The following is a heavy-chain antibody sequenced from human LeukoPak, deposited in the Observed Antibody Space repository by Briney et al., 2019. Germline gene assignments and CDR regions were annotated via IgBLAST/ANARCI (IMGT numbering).Heavy chain of an antibody. D-gene: IGHD2-15*01. CDR3: ARDCIGCHGFDY. CDR2: VSAYADST. J-gene: IGHJ4*02. CDR1: GYIFTSYG. V-gene: IGHV1-18*01. Sequence: GASVKVSCKASGYIFTSYGISWVRQAPGQGLEWVGWVSAYADSTNYVQKFQGRVTMTTDTSTSTAYMELRSLRSDDTAVYYCARDCIGCHGFDYWGQGTLVTVSS.